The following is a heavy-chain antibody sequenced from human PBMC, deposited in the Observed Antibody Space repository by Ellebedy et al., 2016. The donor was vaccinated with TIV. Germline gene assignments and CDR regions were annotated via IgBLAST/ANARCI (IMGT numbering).Heavy chain of an antibody. J-gene: IGHJ3*01. V-gene: IGHV5-10-1*01. CDR1: GYSFTSYW. CDR2: IDPTDSYA. D-gene: IGHD2-8*02. Sequence: GESLKISCKGSGYSFTSYWISWVRQMPGKGLEWMGRIDPTDSYANYSPSFQGHVTISADRSISTAYLQWISLKASDTAIYYCARLTPCTGGDCDSDGFDFWGQGTMVTVSS. CDR3: ARLTPCTGGDCDSDGFDF.